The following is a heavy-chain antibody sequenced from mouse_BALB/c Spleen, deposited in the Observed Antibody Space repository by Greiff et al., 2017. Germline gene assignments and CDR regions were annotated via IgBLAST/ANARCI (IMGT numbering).Heavy chain of an antibody. D-gene: IGHD1-1*02. J-gene: IGHJ4*01. Sequence: EVKLVESGGGLVQPGGSMKLSCVASGFTFSNYWMNWVRQSPEKGLEWVAEIRLKSNNYATHYAESVKGRFTISRDDSKSSVYLQMNNLRAEDTGIYYCTRKGGYPLYYYAMDYWGQGTSVTVSS. CDR3: TRKGGYPLYYYAMDY. V-gene: IGHV6-6*02. CDR1: GFTFSNYW. CDR2: IRLKSNNYAT.